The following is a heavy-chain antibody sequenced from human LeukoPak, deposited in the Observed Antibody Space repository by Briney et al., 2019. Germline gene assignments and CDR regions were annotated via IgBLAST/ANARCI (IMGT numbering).Heavy chain of an antibody. V-gene: IGHV4-34*01. Sequence: SETLSLTCAVYGGSFSGYYWSWIRQPPGKGLEWIGEINDSGSTNYNASLKSRVTISVDTSKNQFSLKLSSVTAADTAVYYCARECDYVWGSYRRPFYFDYWGQGTLVTVSS. J-gene: IGHJ4*02. D-gene: IGHD3-16*02. CDR2: INDSGST. CDR1: GGSFSGYY. CDR3: ARECDYVWGSYRRPFYFDY.